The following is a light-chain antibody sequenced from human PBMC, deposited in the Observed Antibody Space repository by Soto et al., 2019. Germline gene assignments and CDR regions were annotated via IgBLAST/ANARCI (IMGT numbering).Light chain of an antibody. CDR3: NSYTSSTTPYV. Sequence: QSVLTQPATVSRSPGQSITISCTGSSSDVGAYNYVSWYQHHPDKAPKLVIYDVTNRPSGVSNRFSGSKSGNTASLTISGLQAEDEADYYCNSYTSSTTPYVFGTGTKVTVL. J-gene: IGLJ1*01. CDR1: SSDVGAYNY. CDR2: DVT. V-gene: IGLV2-14*03.